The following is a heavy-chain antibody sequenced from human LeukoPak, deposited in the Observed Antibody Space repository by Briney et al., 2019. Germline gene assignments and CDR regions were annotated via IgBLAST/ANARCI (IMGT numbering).Heavy chain of an antibody. V-gene: IGHV3-30*19. Sequence: GGSLRLSCAASGFTFSSYGMHWVRQAPGKGLEWVAVISYDGSSKYYADSVKGRFTISRDNSKNTLYLQMNSLRAEDTAVYYCASLVVVAATTDYWGQGTLVTVSS. CDR2: ISYDGSSK. D-gene: IGHD2-15*01. J-gene: IGHJ4*02. CDR1: GFTFSSYG. CDR3: ASLVVVAATTDY.